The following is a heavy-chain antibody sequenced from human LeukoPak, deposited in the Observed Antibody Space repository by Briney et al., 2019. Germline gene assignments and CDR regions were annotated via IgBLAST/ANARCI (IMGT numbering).Heavy chain of an antibody. Sequence: PSETLSLTCTVSGGSISSYYWSWIRQPPGKGLEWIGSIFYSGSTYYGPSLKSRLTISLDTSRNQFSLKLNSVTAADTAVYYCAKSNGYGLIDIWGQGTMVTVSS. CDR3: AKSNGYGLIDI. CDR2: IFYSGST. V-gene: IGHV4-59*12. D-gene: IGHD3-10*01. J-gene: IGHJ3*02. CDR1: GGSISSYY.